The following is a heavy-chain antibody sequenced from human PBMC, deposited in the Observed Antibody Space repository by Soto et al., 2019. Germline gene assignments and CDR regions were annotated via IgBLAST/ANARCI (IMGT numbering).Heavy chain of an antibody. Sequence: SESLSLTCALYGRSSSGLYWSWDRQPPGEGLEWIGEINDSGTTNINPSLKRRATIPAAPPTTHLSLRLTSVTAADTAVYYGARETSQNVYSHYGMDVWGQGTTVTVSS. CDR3: ARETSQNVYSHYGMDV. CDR1: GRSSSGLY. V-gene: IGHV4-34*04. J-gene: IGHJ6*02. CDR2: INDSGTT.